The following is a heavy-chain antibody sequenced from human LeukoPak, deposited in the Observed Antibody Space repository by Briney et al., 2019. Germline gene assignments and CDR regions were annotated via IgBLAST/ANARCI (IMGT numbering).Heavy chain of an antibody. CDR3: ARVLKNCSGGSCYRVRGYFDY. J-gene: IGHJ4*02. CDR2: INHSGST. CDR1: GGSFSGYY. V-gene: IGHV4-34*01. Sequence: SETLSLTCAVYGGSFSGYYWSWIRQPPGKGLEWIGEINHSGSTNYNPSLKSRVTISADTSKNQFSLKLSSVTAADTAVYYCARVLKNCSGGSCYRVRGYFDYWGQGTLVTVSS. D-gene: IGHD2-15*01.